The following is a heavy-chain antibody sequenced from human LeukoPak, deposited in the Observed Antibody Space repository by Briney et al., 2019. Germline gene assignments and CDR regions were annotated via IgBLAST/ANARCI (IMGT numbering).Heavy chain of an antibody. CDR2: ISGSGGVI. D-gene: IGHD4-17*01. V-gene: IGHV3-23*01. CDR3: AKCPTVTTHFDH. J-gene: IGHJ4*02. CDR1: GLTFRNYV. Sequence: GGSLRLSCAASGLTFRNYVMSWLRQAQGKGLEGVSAISGSGGVIHYTDSVKGRFTIPRDRTKNTLYLQMNSLRAEDAAVYYCAKCPTVTTHFDHWGQGTLVTVSS.